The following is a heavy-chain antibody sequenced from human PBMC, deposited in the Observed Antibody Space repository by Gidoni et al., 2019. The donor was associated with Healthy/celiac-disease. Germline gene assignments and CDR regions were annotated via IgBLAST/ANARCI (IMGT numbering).Heavy chain of an antibody. D-gene: IGHD7-27*01. J-gene: IGHJ4*02. CDR2: ISYDGSNK. CDR1: GFTFSSYG. Sequence: QVQLVESGGGVVQPGSSLSLSCAASGFTFSSYGMHWVRQAPGKGLEWVAVISYDGSNKYYADSVKGRFTISRDNSRNTLYLQMNSLRAEDTAVYYCARLPGDHFDYWGQGTLVTVSS. CDR3: ARLPGDHFDY. V-gene: IGHV3-30*03.